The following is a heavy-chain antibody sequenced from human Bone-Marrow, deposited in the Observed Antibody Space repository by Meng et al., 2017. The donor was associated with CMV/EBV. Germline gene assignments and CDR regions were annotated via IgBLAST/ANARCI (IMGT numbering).Heavy chain of an antibody. V-gene: IGHV1-2*02. CDR1: GYTFTGYY. Sequence: ASVKVSCKASGYTFTGYYMHWVRQAPGQGLEWMGWINPNSGGTNYAQKFQGRVTMTRDTSISTAYMELSRLRSDDTAVYYCAREAPVPAALFDPWGQGTLVTVSS. J-gene: IGHJ5*02. D-gene: IGHD2-2*01. CDR3: AREAPVPAALFDP. CDR2: INPNSGGT.